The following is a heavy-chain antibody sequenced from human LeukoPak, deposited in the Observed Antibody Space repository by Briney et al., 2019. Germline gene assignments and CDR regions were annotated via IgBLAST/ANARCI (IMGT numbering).Heavy chain of an antibody. CDR3: ARVNAGPDH. CDR1: GYTFIHYY. J-gene: IGHJ4*02. D-gene: IGHD2-2*01. V-gene: IGHV1-2*02. Sequence: ASVKVSCKASGYTFIHYYIHWMRQAPGQGLEWMGWMNPNNGDTKYAQKFQGRVTMTRDTPISTAYMELSRLKSDDTAVYYCARVNAGPDHWGQGTLVTVSS. CDR2: MNPNNGDT.